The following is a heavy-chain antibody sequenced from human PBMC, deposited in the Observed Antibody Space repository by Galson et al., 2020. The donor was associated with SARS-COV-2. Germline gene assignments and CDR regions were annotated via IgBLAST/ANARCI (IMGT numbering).Heavy chain of an antibody. CDR1: GFSLSTSGMC. Sequence: ESGPTLVKPTQTLTLTCTFSGFSLSTSGMCVSWIRQPPGKALEWLARIDWDEENYYSTSLKTRLTISKDPSKNQVVLTMTNMDPVDTATYYCARELMVRGVIFDYWGQGTLVTVSS. J-gene: IGHJ4*02. V-gene: IGHV2-70*11. D-gene: IGHD3-10*01. CDR3: ARELMVRGVIFDY. CDR2: IDWDEEN.